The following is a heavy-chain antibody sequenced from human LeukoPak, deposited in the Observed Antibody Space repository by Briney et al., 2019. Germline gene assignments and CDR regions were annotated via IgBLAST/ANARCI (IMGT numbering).Heavy chain of an antibody. CDR3: ARSRIQLWFDY. Sequence: SVKVSCKASGGTLSSYAISWVRQAPGQGLEWMGRIIPILGIANYAQKFQGRVTITADKSTSTAYMELSSLRSEDTAVYYCARSRIQLWFDYWGQGTLVTVSS. D-gene: IGHD5-18*01. CDR2: IIPILGIA. J-gene: IGHJ4*02. V-gene: IGHV1-69*04. CDR1: GGTLSSYA.